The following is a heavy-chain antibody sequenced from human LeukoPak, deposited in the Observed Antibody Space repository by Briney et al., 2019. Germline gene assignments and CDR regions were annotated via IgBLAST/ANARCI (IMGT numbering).Heavy chain of an antibody. J-gene: IGHJ5*02. V-gene: IGHV3-7*01. CDR2: IKPDGSEK. Sequence: GGSLRLSCAASGFTFNNAWMSWVRQAPGKGLEWVAHIKPDGSEKNYVDSVKGRFTLFRDDAKNSVYLQMNSLRVEDTAVYYCARDSGSGGPWGQGTPVTVSS. CDR1: GFTFNNAW. CDR3: ARDSGSGGP. D-gene: IGHD6-19*01.